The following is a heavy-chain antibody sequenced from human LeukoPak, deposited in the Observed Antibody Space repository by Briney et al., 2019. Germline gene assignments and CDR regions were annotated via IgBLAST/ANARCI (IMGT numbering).Heavy chain of an antibody. CDR1: GFSVNSNY. Sequence: GVPLRLSCAASGFSVNSNYMSWVRQASGKGLEWVSVIAGGGSTYYADSVKGRFTISRDISKNTLYLQMNSLRAEDTAVYYCARGGGSGSYESFDYWGQGALVTVSS. D-gene: IGHD3-10*01. CDR2: IAGGGST. V-gene: IGHV3-53*01. J-gene: IGHJ4*02. CDR3: ARGGGSGSYESFDY.